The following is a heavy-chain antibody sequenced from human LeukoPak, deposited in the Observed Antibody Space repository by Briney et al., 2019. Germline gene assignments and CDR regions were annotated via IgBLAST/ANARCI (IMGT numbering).Heavy chain of an antibody. D-gene: IGHD5-18*01. CDR1: GGSISSYY. Sequence: SETLSLTCTVSGGSISSYYWSWIRQPPGKGLEWIGFIYYSGSTNYNPSLKSRVTISVDTSKNQFSLKLSSVTAADTAVYYCARHSGVQLWNLNWFDPWGQGTLVTVSS. J-gene: IGHJ5*02. CDR3: ARHSGVQLWNLNWFDP. CDR2: IYYSGST. V-gene: IGHV4-59*08.